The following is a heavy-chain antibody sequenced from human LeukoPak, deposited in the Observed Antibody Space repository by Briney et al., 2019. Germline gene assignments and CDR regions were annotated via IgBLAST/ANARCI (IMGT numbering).Heavy chain of an antibody. CDR3: ARFSSGCSTSSCYLTY. CDR1: GGSLSSHY. D-gene: IGHD2-2*01. Sequence: SETLSLTCSVSGGSLSSHYGSWIRQPPGKGLELIGHIHDTGSTFYNPSLRGRVTISLDTSNNQFSLKLTSMTAADTAVYYCARFSSGCSTSSCYLTYWGQGTLVTVS. V-gene: IGHV4-59*11. CDR2: IHDTGST. J-gene: IGHJ4*02.